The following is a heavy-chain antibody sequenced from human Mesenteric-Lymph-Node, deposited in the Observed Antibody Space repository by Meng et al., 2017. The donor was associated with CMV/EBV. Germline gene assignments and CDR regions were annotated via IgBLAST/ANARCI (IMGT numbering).Heavy chain of an antibody. V-gene: IGHV3-53*01. CDR3: ARDRARYGMDI. Sequence: GESLKISCAASGFTVSVNYMSWVRQAPGKGLEWVSVIHSGGSTYYADSVKGRFTISRDNSKNTLYLQMNSLRAEDTAVYYCARDRARYGMDIWGQGTTVTVSS. D-gene: IGHD3-10*01. J-gene: IGHJ6*02. CDR1: GFTVSVNY. CDR2: IHSGGST.